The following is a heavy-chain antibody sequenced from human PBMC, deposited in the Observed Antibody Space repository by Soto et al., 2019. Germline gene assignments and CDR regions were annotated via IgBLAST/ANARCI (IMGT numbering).Heavy chain of an antibody. J-gene: IGHJ4*02. Sequence: PGGSLRLSCATASGFTFNNWWMSWVRQAPGKGLEWVANINQDGGEKSYVDSVKGRFIISRDNAKNSLYLQMNSLRAEDTGVYYCARDLGVALATLTLDYWGQGTLVTVSS. CDR2: INQDGGEK. V-gene: IGHV3-7*01. CDR1: GFTFNNWW. CDR3: ARDLGVALATLTLDY. D-gene: IGHD2-15*01.